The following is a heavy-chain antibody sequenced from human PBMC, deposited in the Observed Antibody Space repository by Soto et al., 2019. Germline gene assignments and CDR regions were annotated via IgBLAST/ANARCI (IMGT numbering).Heavy chain of an antibody. J-gene: IGHJ6*02. Sequence: QVQLVQSGAEVKKPGSSVKVSCKASGGTFSTYAIGWVRQAPGQGLEWMGGIIPIFGTANYAQKFQGRVTSTADESTSTNYMELSSLRSEDTAVYYCARVDEMATIRHYYYYGMDVWGQGTTVTVSS. CDR1: GGTFSTYA. CDR3: ARVDEMATIRHYYYYGMDV. V-gene: IGHV1-69*12. D-gene: IGHD5-12*01. CDR2: IIPIFGTA.